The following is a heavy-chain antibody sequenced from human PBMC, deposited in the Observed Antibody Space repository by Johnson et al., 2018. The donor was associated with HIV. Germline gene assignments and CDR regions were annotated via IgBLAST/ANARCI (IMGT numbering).Heavy chain of an antibody. CDR1: GFTVSSNY. CDR2: INWNGGST. Sequence: VQLVESGGGLVQPGGSLRLSCAASGFTVSSNYMSWVRQAPGKGLEWVSGINWNGGSTGYADSVKGRFTISIDNAKNSMNLQMNSLRAEDTALYYCARVGWATSDAFDIWGQGTMVTVSS. CDR3: ARVGWATSDAFDI. J-gene: IGHJ3*02. D-gene: IGHD5-12*01. V-gene: IGHV3-20*04.